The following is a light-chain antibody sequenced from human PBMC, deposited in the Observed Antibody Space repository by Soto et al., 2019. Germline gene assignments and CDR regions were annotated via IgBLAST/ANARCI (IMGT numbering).Light chain of an antibody. CDR3: QQSHSTPPT. V-gene: IGKV1-39*01. J-gene: IGKJ1*01. CDR1: QSISND. Sequence: DIPMTQSPSSLSASVGDRVTITCGASQSISNDLNWYQQKPGKAPKLLIYAASSLQSGVTSRFSGSGSGTVFTLTISSLQPEDSATYYCQQSHSTPPTFGQGTKVEIK. CDR2: AAS.